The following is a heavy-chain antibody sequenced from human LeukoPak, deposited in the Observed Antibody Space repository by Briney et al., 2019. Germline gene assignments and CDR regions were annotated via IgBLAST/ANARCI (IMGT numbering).Heavy chain of an antibody. D-gene: IGHD5-24*01. CDR2: ISSSGSYI. CDR1: GFILSSYS. Sequence: GGSLRLSCEASGFILSSYSMNWVRQAPGKGLEWVSSISSSGSYIFYADSVKGRFTISGDTAKNSLYLQMNSLRAEDTAVYYCARPKTIQLDAMDVWGKGTTVTVSP. J-gene: IGHJ6*04. V-gene: IGHV3-21*01. CDR3: ARPKTIQLDAMDV.